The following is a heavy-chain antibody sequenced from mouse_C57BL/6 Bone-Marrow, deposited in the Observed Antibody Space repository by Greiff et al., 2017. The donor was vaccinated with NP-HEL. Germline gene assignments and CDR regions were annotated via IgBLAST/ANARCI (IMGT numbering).Heavy chain of an antibody. J-gene: IGHJ3*01. CDR2: IYIGNGST. V-gene: IGHV1-58*01. Sequence: VQLQQSGAELVRPGSSVKMSCKTSGYTFTSYGITWVKQRPGQGLEWIGYIYIGNGSTEYNEKFKGKATLTSDTSSSTAYMQLSSLTSEDSANYSCARDYDADWGQGTLVTVSA. CDR3: ARDYDAD. CDR1: GYTFTSYG. D-gene: IGHD2-4*01.